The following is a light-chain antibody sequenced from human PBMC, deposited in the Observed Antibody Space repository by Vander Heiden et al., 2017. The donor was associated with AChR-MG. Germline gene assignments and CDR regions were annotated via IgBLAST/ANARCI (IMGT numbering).Light chain of an antibody. V-gene: IGLV1-40*01. CDR3: QSYDTSLSVV. Sequence: QSVLTQPPSVSGAPGQRVPISCTGGSSNIGAGYDVHWYQQLPGTAPKLLIYGNSKRPAGVPDRFSGSNSGTSAALAITGLQAEDEADYYCQSYDTSLSVVFGGGTKLTVL. J-gene: IGLJ2*01. CDR2: GNS. CDR1: SSNIGAGYD.